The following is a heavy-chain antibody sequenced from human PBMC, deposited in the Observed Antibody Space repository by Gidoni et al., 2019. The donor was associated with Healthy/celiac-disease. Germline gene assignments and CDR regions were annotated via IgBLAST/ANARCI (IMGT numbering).Heavy chain of an antibody. V-gene: IGHV3-23*01. Sequence: LRLSCAASGFTFSCYAMSWVRQAPGKGLEWVSAISGSGGSTYYADSVKGRFTISRDNSKNTLYLQMNSLRAEDTAVYYCAKIVIVVVVAANRGGDYWGQGTLVTVSS. CDR3: AKIVIVVVVAANRGGDY. CDR2: ISGSGGST. J-gene: IGHJ4*02. CDR1: GFTFSCYA. D-gene: IGHD2-15*01.